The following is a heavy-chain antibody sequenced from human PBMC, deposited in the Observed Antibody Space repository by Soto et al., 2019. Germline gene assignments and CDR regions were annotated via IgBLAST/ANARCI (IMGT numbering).Heavy chain of an antibody. Sequence: LSLTCAVSGGSFTSNNWWTWVRQPPGQGLEWIGEIYRTGSTNYNPSLRSRVTISLDKSENQFSLKVASLTAADTAVYYCASRDPGTSVDYWGQGTLVTVSS. CDR1: GGSFTSNNW. J-gene: IGHJ4*02. V-gene: IGHV4-4*02. CDR3: ASRDPGTSVDY. D-gene: IGHD1-7*01. CDR2: IYRTGST.